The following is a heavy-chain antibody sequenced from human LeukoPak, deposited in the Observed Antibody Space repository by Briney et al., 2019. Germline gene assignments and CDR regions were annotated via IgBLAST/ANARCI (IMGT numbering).Heavy chain of an antibody. J-gene: IGHJ3*02. Sequence: SVKVSRKASGGTFSSYAISWVRQAPGQGLEWVGRIFPIFGTANYAQKFQGRVTITTDESTSTAYMELSSLRSEDRAVYYCARGHSGSPSFDIWGQGTMVTVSS. V-gene: IGHV1-69*05. CDR3: ARGHSGSPSFDI. CDR1: GGTFSSYA. CDR2: IFPIFGTA. D-gene: IGHD1-26*01.